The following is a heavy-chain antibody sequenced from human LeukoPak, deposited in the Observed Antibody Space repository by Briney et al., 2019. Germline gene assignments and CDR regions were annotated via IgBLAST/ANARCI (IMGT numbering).Heavy chain of an antibody. D-gene: IGHD3-10*01. CDR2: IWYDGSNK. V-gene: IGHV3-33*06. Sequence: GGSLRLSCAASGFTFSSYGMHWVRQAPGKGLEWVAVIWYDGSNKYYVDSVKGRFTISRDNSKNTLYLQMNSLRTEDTAVYYCAKVVGNAMVRGARYYFDYWGQGTLVTVSS. CDR1: GFTFSSYG. CDR3: AKVVGNAMVRGARYYFDY. J-gene: IGHJ4*02.